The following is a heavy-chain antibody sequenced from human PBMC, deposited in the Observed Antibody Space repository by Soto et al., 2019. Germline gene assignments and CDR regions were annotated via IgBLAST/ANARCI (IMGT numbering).Heavy chain of an antibody. D-gene: IGHD4-17*01. J-gene: IGHJ5*02. CDR1: GGSISSGDYY. Sequence: QVQLQESGPGLVKPSQTLSLTCTVSGGSISSGDYYWSWIRQPPGNGLEWIGYIYYSGSTYYNPSLKSRVTISVDTSKNQFSLKLSSVTAADTAVYYCARAQTTVEGSGLGWFDPWGQGTLVTVSS. CDR3: ARAQTTVEGSGLGWFDP. CDR2: IYYSGST. V-gene: IGHV4-30-4*01.